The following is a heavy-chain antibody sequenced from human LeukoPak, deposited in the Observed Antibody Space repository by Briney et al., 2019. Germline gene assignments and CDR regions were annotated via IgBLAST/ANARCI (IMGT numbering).Heavy chain of an antibody. D-gene: IGHD3/OR15-3a*01. Sequence: SETLSLTCTVSGGSITSYYWSWIRQPPGKGLEYIGYIYYSGSTNYNPSLKSRVTISVDTSKNHLSLKLYSVTAADTAVYYCARLDEWFDPWGQGTLVTVSS. J-gene: IGHJ5*02. CDR2: IYYSGST. CDR1: GGSITSYY. V-gene: IGHV4-59*08. CDR3: ARLDEWFDP.